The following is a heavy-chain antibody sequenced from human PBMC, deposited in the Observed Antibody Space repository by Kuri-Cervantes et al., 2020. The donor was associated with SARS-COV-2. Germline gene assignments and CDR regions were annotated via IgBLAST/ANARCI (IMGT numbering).Heavy chain of an antibody. Sequence: GESLKISCAASGFTFSSYAMHWVRQAPGKGLEWVAVISYDGSSRYYADSVKGRFTISRDNSKNTLYLQMNSLRAEDTAVYYCARVRALCGGDCYSANDAFDIWGQGTMVTVSS. J-gene: IGHJ3*02. D-gene: IGHD2-21*02. CDR1: GFTFSSYA. V-gene: IGHV3-30-3*01. CDR3: ARVRALCGGDCYSANDAFDI. CDR2: ISYDGSSR.